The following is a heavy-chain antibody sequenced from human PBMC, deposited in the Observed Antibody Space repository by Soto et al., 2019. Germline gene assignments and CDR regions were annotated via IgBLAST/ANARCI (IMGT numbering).Heavy chain of an antibody. Sequence: ASVKVSCKASGYTFTSYAMQWVRQAPGQRLEWMGWINAGNGNTKYSQKFQGRVTITRDTSASTAYMELSSLRSEDTAVYYCAREEPAFRTTGMDVWGQGTTVTVSS. D-gene: IGHD3-3*02. V-gene: IGHV1-3*01. CDR2: INAGNGNT. CDR3: AREEPAFRTTGMDV. CDR1: GYTFTSYA. J-gene: IGHJ6*02.